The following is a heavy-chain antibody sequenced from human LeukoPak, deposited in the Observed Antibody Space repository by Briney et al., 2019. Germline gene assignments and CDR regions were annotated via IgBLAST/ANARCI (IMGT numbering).Heavy chain of an antibody. CDR3: TTAHGDY. J-gene: IGHJ4*02. CDR1: GFTFGDYA. V-gene: IGHV3-49*04. CDR2: IRSKAYGGTT. Sequence: PGESLRLSCTASGFTFGDYAMSWVRQAPGKGLEWVGFIRSKAYGGTTEYAASVKGRFTISRDDSKSIAYLQLNSLKTEDTAVYYCTTAHGDYWGQGTLVTVSS.